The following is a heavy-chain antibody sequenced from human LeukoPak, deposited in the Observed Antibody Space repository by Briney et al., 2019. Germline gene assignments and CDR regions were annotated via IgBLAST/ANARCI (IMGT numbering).Heavy chain of an antibody. D-gene: IGHD3-22*01. Sequence: ASVKVSCKASGYSFVDYAIHWVRQAPGQRLEWMGWINAGDGNTRYSQNLQGRLTVTRDTSASTAYMELSSLRSEDTAVYYCATEIVVVIRTEYWGQGTLVTVSS. CDR2: INAGDGNT. CDR1: GYSFVDYA. CDR3: ATEIVVVIRTEY. J-gene: IGHJ4*02. V-gene: IGHV1-3*01.